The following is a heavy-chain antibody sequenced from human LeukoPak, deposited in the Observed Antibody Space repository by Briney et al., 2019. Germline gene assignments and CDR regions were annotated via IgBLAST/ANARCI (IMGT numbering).Heavy chain of an antibody. V-gene: IGHV4-31*03. CDR3: ARGSGSYYVDY. CDR1: GGSISSGGYS. J-gene: IGHJ4*02. Sequence: SETLSLTCTVSGGSISSGGYSWSWIRQHPGKGLEWIGYIYYSGSTYYNPSLKSRVTISVDTSKNQFSLKLSSVTAADTAVYYCARGSGSYYVDYWGQGTLVTVSS. D-gene: IGHD1-26*01. CDR2: IYYSGST.